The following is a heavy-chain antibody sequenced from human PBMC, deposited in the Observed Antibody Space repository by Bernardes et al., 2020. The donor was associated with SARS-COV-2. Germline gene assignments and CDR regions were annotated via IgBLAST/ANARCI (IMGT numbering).Heavy chain of an antibody. Sequence: SETLSLTCAVSGGSFSGYYWSWIRQRPDKGLEWIGEITHSGSTNYNPSLKSRVTISVDRSKNQFSLKLTSVTAADTAVYYCARGQGEQQLVYFDSWGQGTRVTVSS. J-gene: IGHJ4*02. CDR2: ITHSGST. CDR1: GGSFSGYY. CDR3: ARGQGEQQLVYFDS. D-gene: IGHD6-13*01. V-gene: IGHV4-34*01.